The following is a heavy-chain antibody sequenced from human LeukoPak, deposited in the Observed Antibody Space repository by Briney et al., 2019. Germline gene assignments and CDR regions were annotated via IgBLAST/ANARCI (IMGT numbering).Heavy chain of an antibody. Sequence: SETLSLTCAVYGGSFSGYYWSWIRQPPGKGLEWIGEINHSGSTNYNPSLKSRVTISVDTSKNQFSLKLSSVTAADTAVYYCARGDGSGSYSVWGQGTLVTVSS. J-gene: IGHJ4*02. V-gene: IGHV4-34*01. CDR1: GGSFSGYY. CDR3: ARGDGSGSYSV. D-gene: IGHD3-10*01. CDR2: INHSGST.